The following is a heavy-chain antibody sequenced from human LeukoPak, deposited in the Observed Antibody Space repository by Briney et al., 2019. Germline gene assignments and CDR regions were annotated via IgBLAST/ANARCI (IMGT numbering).Heavy chain of an antibody. CDR2: INPSGGST. CDR1: GGTFSSYA. V-gene: IGHV1-46*01. D-gene: IGHD3-10*01. CDR3: ARAGARSPFDY. J-gene: IGHJ4*02. Sequence: GASVKVSCKASGGTFSSYAISWVRQAPGQGLEWIGIINPSGGSTTYAQKFQGRVAVTSDTSTSTVYMELSSLRSEDTAFYYCARAGARSPFDYWGQGTLVTVSS.